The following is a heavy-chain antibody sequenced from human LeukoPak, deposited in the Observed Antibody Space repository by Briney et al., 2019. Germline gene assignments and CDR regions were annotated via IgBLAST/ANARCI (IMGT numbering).Heavy chain of an antibody. Sequence: SETLSLTCTVSGDSISSYYWSWIRQPAGKGLEWIGSIYYSGSTYYNPSLKSRVTISVDTSKNQFSLKLSSVTAADTAVYYCASRKLGNDYWGQGTLVTVSS. J-gene: IGHJ4*02. D-gene: IGHD7-27*01. CDR1: GDSISSYY. V-gene: IGHV4-59*01. CDR3: ASRKLGNDY. CDR2: IYYSGST.